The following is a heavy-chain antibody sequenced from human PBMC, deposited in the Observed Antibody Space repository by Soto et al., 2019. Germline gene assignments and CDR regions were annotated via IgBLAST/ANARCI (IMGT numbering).Heavy chain of an antibody. CDR3: ARDQSITIFGVVHHDAFDI. CDR2: IYTSGST. V-gene: IGHV4-4*07. CDR1: GGSISSYY. Sequence: SETLSLTCTVSGGSISSYYWSWIRQPAGKGLEWIGRIYTSGSTNYNPSLKSRVTMSVDTSKNPFSLKLSSVTAADTAVYYSARDQSITIFGVVHHDAFDIWGQGTMVTVSS. D-gene: IGHD3-3*01. J-gene: IGHJ3*02.